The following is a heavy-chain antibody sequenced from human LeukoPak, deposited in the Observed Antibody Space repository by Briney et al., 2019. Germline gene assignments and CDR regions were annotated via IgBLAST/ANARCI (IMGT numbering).Heavy chain of an antibody. Sequence: PSETLSPTCTVSGGSISSSGYYWGWIRQPPGKGLEWIGTIYCSGSTQYNPSLKSRVTISVDTSKNQFSLKLSSVTAADTAVYYCATSPQYGGYLGQGTLVTVSS. V-gene: IGHV4-39*01. CDR2: IYCSGST. CDR3: ATSPQYGGY. J-gene: IGHJ4*02. CDR1: GGSISSSGYY. D-gene: IGHD4-23*01.